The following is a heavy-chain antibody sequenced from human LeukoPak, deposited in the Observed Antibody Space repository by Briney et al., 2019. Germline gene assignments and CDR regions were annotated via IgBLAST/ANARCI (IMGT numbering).Heavy chain of an antibody. D-gene: IGHD4-17*01. J-gene: IGHJ6*02. CDR1: GFTFSSSA. CDR3: ARESVDYGTITGYGMDV. Sequence: GGSLRLSCAASGFTFSSSAMSWVRQAPGKGLEWVSTVSDNGAKTYYADSVKGRFTISRDNSKNTLYLQMNSLRAEDTAVYYCARESVDYGTITGYGMDVWGQGTTVTVSS. CDR2: VSDNGAKT. V-gene: IGHV3-23*01.